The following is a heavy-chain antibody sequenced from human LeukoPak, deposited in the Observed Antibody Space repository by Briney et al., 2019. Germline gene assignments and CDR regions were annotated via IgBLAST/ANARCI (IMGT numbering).Heavy chain of an antibody. D-gene: IGHD3-10*01. CDR1: GFTFSSYA. J-gene: IGHJ4*02. CDR3: AKIHLVVRGVTEDY. V-gene: IGHV3-23*01. Sequence: GGSLRLSCAASGFTFSSYAMSWVRQAPGKGLEWVSAISGSGGSTYYADSVKGRFTISRDNSKNTLYLQMNSLRAEDTAVYYCAKIHLVVRGVTEDYWGQGTLVTVSS. CDR2: ISGSGGST.